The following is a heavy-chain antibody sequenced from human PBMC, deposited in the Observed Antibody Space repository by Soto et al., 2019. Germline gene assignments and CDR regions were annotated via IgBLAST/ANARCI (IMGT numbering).Heavy chain of an antibody. V-gene: IGHV4-31*03. CDR3: EGETSTGYSRSGIFDH. Sequence: QVQLQESGPGLVKPSQTLSLTCTVSGGSISSGGYYWRWIRQHPGKGLEWIGYIYYSGSTYYNPFLKGRVSMSVGTPDVVFALKLGSVTAPATGVYYCEGETSTGYSRSGIFDHWGQGTLVTVFS. CDR1: GGSISSGGYY. D-gene: IGHD6-13*01. CDR2: IYYSGST. J-gene: IGHJ4*02.